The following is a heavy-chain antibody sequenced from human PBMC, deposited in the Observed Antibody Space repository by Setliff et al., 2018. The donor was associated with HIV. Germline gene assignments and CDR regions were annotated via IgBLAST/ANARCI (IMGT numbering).Heavy chain of an antibody. Sequence: PSETLSLTCTVSGGSISSGSYYWSWIRQPAGKGLEWIGHIYTSGSTNFNPSLKSRVTMSVDTSKNQFSLKLSSVTAADTAVYYCARFAYYYDTSAYYGFRDWYFDLWGRGTLVTVSS. D-gene: IGHD3-22*01. CDR2: IYTSGST. CDR3: ARFAYYYDTSAYYGFRDWYFDL. J-gene: IGHJ2*01. CDR1: GGSISSGSYY. V-gene: IGHV4-61*09.